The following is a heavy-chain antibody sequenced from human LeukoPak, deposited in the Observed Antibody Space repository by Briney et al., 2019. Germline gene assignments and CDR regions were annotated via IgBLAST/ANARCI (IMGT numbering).Heavy chain of an antibody. D-gene: IGHD4-11*01. Sequence: GGSLRLSCAASGFSISSSAMNWVRQAPGKGLEWVSSINNVASHIYYAGSVRGRFTISRDNSKNTLYLQMNSLRAEDTAVYYCAKDGGDDYPSRFDPWGQGTLVTVSS. CDR2: INNVASHI. CDR1: GFSISSSA. J-gene: IGHJ5*02. CDR3: AKDGGDDYPSRFDP. V-gene: IGHV3-21*04.